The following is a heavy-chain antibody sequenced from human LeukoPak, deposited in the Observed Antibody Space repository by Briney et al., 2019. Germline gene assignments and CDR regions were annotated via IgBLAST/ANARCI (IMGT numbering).Heavy chain of an antibody. CDR1: GFTFDTYA. V-gene: IGHV3-74*01. Sequence: PGGSLRLSCAASGFTFDTYAMAWVRQAPGKGLVWVSRINSDGSSTNYADSVKGRFTISRDNARNTLYLQMNSLRAEDTAVYYCARDGSGSYHFDYWGQGTLVTVSS. D-gene: IGHD1-26*01. CDR2: INSDGSST. CDR3: ARDGSGSYHFDY. J-gene: IGHJ4*02.